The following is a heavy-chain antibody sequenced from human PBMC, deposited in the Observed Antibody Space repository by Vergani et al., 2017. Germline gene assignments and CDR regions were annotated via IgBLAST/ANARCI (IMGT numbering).Heavy chain of an antibody. CDR1: GGSFSGYY. V-gene: IGHV4-34*01. CDR2: INHSGST. J-gene: IGHJ5*02. Sequence: QVQLQQWGAGLLKPSETLSLTCAVYGGSFSGYYWSWIRQPPGKGLEWIGEINHSGSTTYNPSLKSRVTISVDTSKNQFFLKLSYVTAVDTAVYYCARIRIAGRSWFDPWGQGTLVTVSS. CDR3: ARIRIAGRSWFDP. D-gene: IGHD6-13*01.